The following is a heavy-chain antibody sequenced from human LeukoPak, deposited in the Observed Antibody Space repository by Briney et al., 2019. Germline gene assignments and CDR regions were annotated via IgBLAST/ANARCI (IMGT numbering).Heavy chain of an antibody. J-gene: IGHJ4*02. CDR3: AREYGDLDY. Sequence: SETLSLTCIVSGGSVSGFYWSWIRQPAGKGLEWIGRIYPSGGANYNPSLKSRVTMSTDTSKNQFSLKLRSVTAADTAVYYCAREYGDLDYWGQGTLVTVSS. V-gene: IGHV4-4*07. CDR1: GGSVSGFY. CDR2: IYPSGGA. D-gene: IGHD4-17*01.